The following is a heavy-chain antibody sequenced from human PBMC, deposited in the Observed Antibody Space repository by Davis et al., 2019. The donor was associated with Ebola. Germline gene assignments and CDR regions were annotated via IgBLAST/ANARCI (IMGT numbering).Heavy chain of an antibody. CDR3: ARDFDGGNYYFDY. Sequence: SVKVSCKTSGGSFSSHPISWVRQAPRQGLEWMGGIIPIFDTPHYAQKFQGRITITEDASTSTAYMELSSLRSEDTATYFCARDFDGGNYYFDYWGPGTPVTVSS. J-gene: IGHJ4*02. D-gene: IGHD3-9*01. CDR2: IIPIFDTP. V-gene: IGHV1-69*13. CDR1: GGSFSSHP.